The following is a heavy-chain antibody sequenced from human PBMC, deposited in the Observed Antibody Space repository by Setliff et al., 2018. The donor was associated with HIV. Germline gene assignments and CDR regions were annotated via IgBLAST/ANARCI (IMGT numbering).Heavy chain of an antibody. J-gene: IGHJ4*02. CDR3: SNGADVGGYSGYDFNY. V-gene: IGHV1-69-2*01. Sequence: GASVKVSCKASGYTFSDYYIHWLRQAPRKGLEWMGRFDPEDGETIYAEKLQDRVTISVDRSRNTVYMELSSLRTEDTAVYFCSNGADVGGYSGYDFNYWGQGTLVTVPQ. CDR2: FDPEDGET. D-gene: IGHD5-12*01. CDR1: GYTFSDYY.